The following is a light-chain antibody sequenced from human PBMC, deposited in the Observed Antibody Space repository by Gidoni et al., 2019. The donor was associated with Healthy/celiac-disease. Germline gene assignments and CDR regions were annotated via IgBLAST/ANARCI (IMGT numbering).Light chain of an antibody. CDR3: QAWDRSTYVV. CDR1: KLGDRY. V-gene: IGLV3-1*01. J-gene: IGLJ2*01. Sequence: SYELPHPPSVSLSPGQTASITCSGDKLGDRYACWYQQKPGQSPLLVIYKDSKRPAGIPERFSGSNSGNTATLTISGNQAMDEAEYYCQAWDRSTYVVFGGGTKLTVL. CDR2: KDS.